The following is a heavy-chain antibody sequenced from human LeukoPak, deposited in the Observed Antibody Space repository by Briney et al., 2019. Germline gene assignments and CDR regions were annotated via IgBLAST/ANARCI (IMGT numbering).Heavy chain of an antibody. CDR1: GFTFSSYS. V-gene: IGHV3-21*04. CDR3: ARDSVNYYDSSGYSGGLDY. D-gene: IGHD3-22*01. J-gene: IGHJ4*02. Sequence: GGSLRLSCAASGFTFSSYSMNWVRQAPGKGLEWVSSISSSSSYIYYADSVKGRFTISRDNAKNSLYLQMNSLRAEDTAVYYCARDSVNYYDSSGYSGGLDYWGQGTLVTVSS. CDR2: ISSSSSYI.